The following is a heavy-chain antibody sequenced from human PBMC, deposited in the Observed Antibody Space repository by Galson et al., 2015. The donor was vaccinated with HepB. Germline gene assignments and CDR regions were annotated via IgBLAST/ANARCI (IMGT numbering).Heavy chain of an antibody. CDR1: GFTFSSYG. CDR3: ASTPRNSGSYYLNDAFDI. CDR2: IWYDGSNK. Sequence: SLRLSCAASGFTFSSYGMHWVRQAPGKGLEWVAVIWYDGSNKYYADSVKGRFTISRDNSKNTLYLQMNSLRAEDTAVYYCASTPRNSGSYYLNDAFDIWGQGTMVTVSS. D-gene: IGHD1-26*01. J-gene: IGHJ3*02. V-gene: IGHV3-33*01.